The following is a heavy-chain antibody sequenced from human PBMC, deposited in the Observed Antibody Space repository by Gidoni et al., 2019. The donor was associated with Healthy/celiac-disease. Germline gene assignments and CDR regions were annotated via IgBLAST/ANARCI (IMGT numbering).Heavy chain of an antibody. CDR3: AKVTRSSSWKGHFDY. V-gene: IGHV3-23*01. Sequence: EVQLLESGGGLVQPGGSLRLSCAASGFPFSSYAMSWVRQAPGKGLEWVSAISGSGGSTYYADSVKGRFTISRDNSKNTLYLQMNSLRAEDTAVYYCAKVTRSSSWKGHFDYWGQGTLVTVSS. CDR2: ISGSGGST. CDR1: GFPFSSYA. D-gene: IGHD6-13*01. J-gene: IGHJ4*02.